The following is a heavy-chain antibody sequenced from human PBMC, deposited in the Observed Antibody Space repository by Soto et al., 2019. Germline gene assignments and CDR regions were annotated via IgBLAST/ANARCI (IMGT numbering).Heavy chain of an antibody. CDR2: TYYRSKWYN. Sequence: SQTLSLTCAISGGSVSSNSAAWNWIRQSPSRGLEWLGRTYYRSKWYNDYAVSVKSRITINPDTSKNQFSLQLNSVTPEDTAVYYCAKSFHDILTGYRVFDYWGQGTLVTVSS. CDR3: AKSFHDILTGYRVFDY. CDR1: GGSVSSNSAA. V-gene: IGHV6-1*01. D-gene: IGHD3-9*01. J-gene: IGHJ4*02.